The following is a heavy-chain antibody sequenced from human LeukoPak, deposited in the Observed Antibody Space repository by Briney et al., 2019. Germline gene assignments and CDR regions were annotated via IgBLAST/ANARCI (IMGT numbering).Heavy chain of an antibody. Sequence: SETLSLTCTVSGXSISSSSYYWGWIRQPPGKGLEWIGSIYYSGSTYYNLSLKSRVTISVDTSKNQFSLKLSSVTAADTAVYYCARHRYYYDSSGYPFPYYFDYWGQGTLVTVSS. CDR2: IYYSGST. D-gene: IGHD3-22*01. CDR1: GXSISSSSYY. CDR3: ARHRYYYDSSGYPFPYYFDY. V-gene: IGHV4-39*01. J-gene: IGHJ4*02.